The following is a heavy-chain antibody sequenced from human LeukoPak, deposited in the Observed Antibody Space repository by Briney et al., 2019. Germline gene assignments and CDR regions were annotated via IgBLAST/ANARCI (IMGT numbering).Heavy chain of an antibody. CDR2: ISGSGGST. Sequence: GGSLRLSCAASGFTFSSYWMHWVRQAPGKGLEWVSAISGSGGSTYYADSVKGWFTISRDNSKNTLYLQMNSLRAEDTAVYYCANQYYDSSGYYYAEHWGQGTLVTVSS. D-gene: IGHD3-22*01. CDR3: ANQYYDSSGYYYAEH. V-gene: IGHV3-23*01. CDR1: GFTFSSYW. J-gene: IGHJ1*01.